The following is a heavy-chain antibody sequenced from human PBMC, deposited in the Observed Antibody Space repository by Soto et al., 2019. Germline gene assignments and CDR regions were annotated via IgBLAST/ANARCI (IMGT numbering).Heavy chain of an antibody. V-gene: IGHV1-3*04. CDR3: VSHGGDFWSRLDS. CDR1: GCTFTAYC. D-gene: IGHD3-3*01. J-gene: IGHJ5*01. CDR2: INTGTGHQ. Sequence: ALATVSSKASGCTFTAYCIHWVRQAPGHRLGWMGRINTGTGHQKYSQKFLGRVTITTDTTARTAYMQLISLRSEDTAVYYCVSHGGDFWSRLDSWGQGTLVTVSS.